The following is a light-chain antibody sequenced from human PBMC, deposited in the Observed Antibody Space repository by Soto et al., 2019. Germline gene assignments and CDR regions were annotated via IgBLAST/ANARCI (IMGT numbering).Light chain of an antibody. CDR1: SSDVGSYNL. J-gene: IGLJ2*01. CDR2: EGT. Sequence: ALTQPASVSGSPGQSITISCTGTSSDVGSYNLVSWYQQHPGKAPKLMIYEGTTRPSGVSNRFSGSKSGNTASLTISGLQAEDEADYYCCSYAGSSTPLVFGGGTKVTVL. V-gene: IGLV2-23*01. CDR3: CSYAGSSTPLV.